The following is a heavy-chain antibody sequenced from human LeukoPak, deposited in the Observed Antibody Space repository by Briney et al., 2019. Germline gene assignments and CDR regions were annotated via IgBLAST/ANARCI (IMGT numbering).Heavy chain of an antibody. CDR3: VTYTNAIEYFLY. J-gene: IGHJ4*02. CDR1: GYTFTDYY. CDR2: VNPNGGAT. Sequence: ASVKVSCKACGYTFTDYYVHWVRQAPGQGPEWMGWVNPNGGATMYAQKFQDRVTMTRDTSISTAYLELSGLRSDDTAMYYCVTYTNAIEYFLYWGLGTLVTVSS. V-gene: IGHV1-2*02. D-gene: IGHD2-2*02.